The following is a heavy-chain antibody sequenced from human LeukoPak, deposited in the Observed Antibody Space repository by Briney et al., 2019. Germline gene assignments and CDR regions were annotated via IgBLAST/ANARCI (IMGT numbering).Heavy chain of an antibody. V-gene: IGHV4-39*01. CDR1: GDSVSDPLKT. J-gene: IGHJ4*02. D-gene: IGHD3-9*01. CDR2: IYPSGTT. CDR3: ARLTKGRFFDFIFDF. Sequence: SETLSLTCSVSGDSVSDPLKTWGWTRHPPRKGLECVGNIYPSGTTAYNPSLRSRVTMSVDTSKNQFSLKLASVTAADTAVYYCARLTKGRFFDFIFDFWGQGSLFTVSS.